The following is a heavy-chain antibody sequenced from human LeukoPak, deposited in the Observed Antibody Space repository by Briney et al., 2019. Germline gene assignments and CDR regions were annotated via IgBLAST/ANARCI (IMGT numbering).Heavy chain of an antibody. Sequence: GGSLRLSCAASGFTFSDYYMSWIRQAPGKGLEWVSYISSSGSTIYYADSVKGRFTISRDDAKDSVFLQMNSLRVDDTAVYYCARTYDFGRGPPGDAFDNWGQGTLVTVPS. J-gene: IGHJ3*02. CDR2: ISSSGSTI. D-gene: IGHD3-3*01. CDR3: ARTYDFGRGPPGDAFDN. V-gene: IGHV3-11*04. CDR1: GFTFSDYY.